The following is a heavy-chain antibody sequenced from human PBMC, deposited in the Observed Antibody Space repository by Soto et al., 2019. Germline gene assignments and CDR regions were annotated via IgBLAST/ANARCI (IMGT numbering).Heavy chain of an antibody. Sequence: PGGSLRLSCAAPGFTVSSNYMSWVRQAPGKGLEWVSVIYSGVSTYYADSVKGRFTISRDNSKNTLYLQMNSLRAEHTAVYYCARLWFGELSHPPNPSLIHFDYWGQGTLVTVSS. CDR3: ARLWFGELSHPPNPSLIHFDY. J-gene: IGHJ4*02. CDR1: GFTVSSNY. V-gene: IGHV3-53*01. CDR2: IYSGVST. D-gene: IGHD3-10*01.